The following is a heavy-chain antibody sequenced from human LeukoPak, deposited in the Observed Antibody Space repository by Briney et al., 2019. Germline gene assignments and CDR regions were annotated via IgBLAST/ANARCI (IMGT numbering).Heavy chain of an antibody. CDR2: IYYSGST. CDR1: GGSISSYY. D-gene: IGHD3-22*01. CDR3: ARSYDRPYYFDY. Sequence: PSETLSLTCTVSGGSISSYYWSWIRQPPGKGLEWIGYIYYSGSTNYNPSLKSRVTISVDTSKNQSSLKLSSVTAADTAVYYCARSYDRPYYFDYWGQGTLVTVSS. V-gene: IGHV4-59*01. J-gene: IGHJ4*02.